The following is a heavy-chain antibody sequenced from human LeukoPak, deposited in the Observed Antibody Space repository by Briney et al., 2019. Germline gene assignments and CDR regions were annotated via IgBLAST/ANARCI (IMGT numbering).Heavy chain of an antibody. D-gene: IGHD3-3*01. V-gene: IGHV3-23*01. CDR1: GFTFSSYA. J-gene: IGHJ4*02. Sequence: PGGSLRLSCAASGFTFSSYAMSWVRQAPGKGLEWVSAISGSGGSTYYADSVKGRFTISRDNSKYTLYLQMNSLRAEDTAVYYCAKGMYDFWSGYPSLDYWGQGTLVTVSS. CDR2: ISGSGGST. CDR3: AKGMYDFWSGYPSLDY.